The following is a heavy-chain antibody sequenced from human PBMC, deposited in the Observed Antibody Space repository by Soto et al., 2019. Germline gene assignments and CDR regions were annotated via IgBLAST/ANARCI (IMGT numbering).Heavy chain of an antibody. CDR1: GYTFTSYG. CDR3: ATRSPAFDY. CDR2: TTTDKGKT. Sequence: QVQLVQSGPEVKKPGASVKVSCKTSGYTFTSYGISWVRQAPGQGLEWMGWTTTDKGKTTNAQKFXXRXPXXTETSTSTAYMELGSLRSDDTAVYYCATRSPAFDYWGQGTLVTVSS. V-gene: IGHV1-18*01. J-gene: IGHJ4*02.